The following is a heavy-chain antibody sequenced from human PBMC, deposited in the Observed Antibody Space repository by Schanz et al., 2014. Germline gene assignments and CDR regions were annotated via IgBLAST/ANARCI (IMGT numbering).Heavy chain of an antibody. CDR2: FNDGGVNK. Sequence: DVHLLESGGGLVEPGGSLRLSCATSGFSLDIFAVSWVRQAPGKGLEWVSSFNDGGVNKYYADSVKGRFTISRDNSKNTLYLQMNSLRAEDTAVYYCARKVVATIGGYYDNWGQGTLVIVSS. V-gene: IGHV3-23*01. CDR3: ARKVVATIGGYYDN. D-gene: IGHD5-12*01. J-gene: IGHJ4*02. CDR1: GFSLDIFA.